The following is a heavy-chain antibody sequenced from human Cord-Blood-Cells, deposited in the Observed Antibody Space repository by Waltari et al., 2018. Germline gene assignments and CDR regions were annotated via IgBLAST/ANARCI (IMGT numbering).Heavy chain of an antibody. CDR3: ARSSRQQLVQIFDY. CDR1: GYSISSGYY. V-gene: IGHV4-38-2*01. Sequence: QVQLQESGPGLVKPSETLSLTCAVSGYSISSGYYWGWIRQPPGKGLEWIGSIYHSGSTYYTPSLKSRVTISVDTSKNQFSLKLSSVTAADTAVYYCARSSRQQLVQIFDYWGQGTLVTVSS. D-gene: IGHD6-13*01. J-gene: IGHJ4*02. CDR2: IYHSGST.